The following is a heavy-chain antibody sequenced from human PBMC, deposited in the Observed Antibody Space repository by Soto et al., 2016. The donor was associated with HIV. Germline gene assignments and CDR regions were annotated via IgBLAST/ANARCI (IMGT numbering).Heavy chain of an antibody. Sequence: QVQLEESGPGLVKPSQTLSLTCTVSGVSISSGGHYWSWIRQFPGEGLEWIGFIYSSGTTYYNPSLKSRLSISLDTSKNQFSLRLNSVYAADTAVYYCARGLERPFDYWGQGTLVIAPQ. CDR2: IYSSGTT. CDR3: ARGLERPFDY. D-gene: IGHD1-1*01. J-gene: IGHJ4*02. CDR1: GVSISSGGHY. V-gene: IGHV4-31*03.